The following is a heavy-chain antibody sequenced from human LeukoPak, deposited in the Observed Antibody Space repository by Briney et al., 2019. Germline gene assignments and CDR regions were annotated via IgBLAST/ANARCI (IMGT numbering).Heavy chain of an antibody. CDR1: GFTFSSYA. CDR3: AKDRAIFGVVINDWFDP. D-gene: IGHD3-3*01. CDR2: ISGSGGST. J-gene: IGHJ5*02. Sequence: PGGSLRLSCAASGFTFSSYAMGWVRQAPGKGLEWVSAISGSGGSTYYADSVKGRFTISRDDSKNTLYLQMNSLRAEDTAVYYCAKDRAIFGVVINDWFDPWGQGTLVTVSS. V-gene: IGHV3-23*01.